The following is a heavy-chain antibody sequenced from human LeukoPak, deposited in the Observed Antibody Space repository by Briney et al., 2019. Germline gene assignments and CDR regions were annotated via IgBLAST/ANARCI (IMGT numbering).Heavy chain of an antibody. J-gene: IGHJ4*02. CDR3: AKDAAHYSGRKFDY. Sequence: GGSLRLSCAASGFTFDDYAMHWVRQAPGKGLEWVSGISWNSGSIGYADSVKGRVTISRDNAKNSLYLQMNSLRAEDTALYYCAKDAAHYSGRKFDYWGQGTLVTVSS. V-gene: IGHV3-9*01. D-gene: IGHD6-13*01. CDR2: ISWNSGSI. CDR1: GFTFDDYA.